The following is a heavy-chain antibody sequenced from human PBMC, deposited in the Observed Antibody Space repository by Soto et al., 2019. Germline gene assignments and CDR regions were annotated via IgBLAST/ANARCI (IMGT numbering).Heavy chain of an antibody. V-gene: IGHV4-30-4*01. D-gene: IGHD7-27*01. CDR1: GGSISSGDYN. CDR2: IYDSGST. Sequence: QVLLQESGPGLVKPSQTLSLTCTVSGGSISSGDYNWSWIRQSPGKGLEWIGHIYDSGSTYNNPYRQSRDTITVDTSKNQFPLILSSVTAADTAVYYCARGPSGDKVDYWGQGTLVTVSS. CDR3: ARGPSGDKVDY. J-gene: IGHJ4*02.